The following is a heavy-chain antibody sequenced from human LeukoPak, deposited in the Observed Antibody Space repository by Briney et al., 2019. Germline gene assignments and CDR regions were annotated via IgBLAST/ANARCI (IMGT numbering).Heavy chain of an antibody. V-gene: IGHV3-48*01. CDR3: ARVGPYDSSGYHHDAFDI. Sequence: GGSLRLSCAASGFTFSSYSMNWVRQAPGKGLEWVSYISSSSSTIYYADSVKGRFTISRDNAKNSLYLQMNSLRAEDTAVYYCARVGPYDSSGYHHDAFDIWGQGTMVTVSS. D-gene: IGHD3-22*01. J-gene: IGHJ3*02. CDR1: GFTFSSYS. CDR2: ISSSSSTI.